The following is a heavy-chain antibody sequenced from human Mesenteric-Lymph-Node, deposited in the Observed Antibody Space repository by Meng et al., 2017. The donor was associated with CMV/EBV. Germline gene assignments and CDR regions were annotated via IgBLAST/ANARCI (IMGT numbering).Heavy chain of an antibody. J-gene: IGHJ4*02. CDR3: AKVAGRYCSSTSCLPDY. CDR1: GFTFSSYA. D-gene: IGHD2-2*01. CDR2: ISASGGST. V-gene: IGHV3-23*01. Sequence: GRSLRLSCAASGFTFSSYAMSWVRQAPGKGLEWVSDISASGGSTYYADSVKGRFTISRDNSKNTLDLQMNSLRAEDTAVYYCAKVAGRYCSSTSCLPDYWGQGTLVTVSS.